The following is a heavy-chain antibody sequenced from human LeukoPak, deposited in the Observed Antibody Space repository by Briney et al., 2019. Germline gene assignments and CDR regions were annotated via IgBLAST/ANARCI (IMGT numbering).Heavy chain of an antibody. D-gene: IGHD3-22*01. V-gene: IGHV4-39*07. CDR1: GGSISSSSYY. J-gene: IGHJ4*02. CDR2: IYYSGST. Sequence: SETLSLTCTVSGGSISSSSYYWGWIRQPPGKGLEWIGSIYYSGSTYYNPSLKSRVTISVDTSKNQFSLKLSSVTAADTAVYYCARDPLYYYDSSGYYYDYFDYWGQGTLVTVSS. CDR3: ARDPLYYYDSSGYYYDYFDY.